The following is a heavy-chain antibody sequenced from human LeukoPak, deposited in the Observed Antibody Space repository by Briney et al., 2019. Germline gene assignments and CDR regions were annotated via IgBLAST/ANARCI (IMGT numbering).Heavy chain of an antibody. CDR3: ARIGSKSGYYDY. CDR1: GFTFSSYS. Sequence: GGSLRLSCAASGFTFSSYSMNWVRQAPGKGLEWVSSISSSSSYIYYADSVKGRFTISRDNAKNSLYLQMNSLRAEDTAVYYCARIGSKSGYYDYWGQGTLVTVSS. J-gene: IGHJ4*02. V-gene: IGHV3-21*01. CDR2: ISSSSSYI. D-gene: IGHD3-22*01.